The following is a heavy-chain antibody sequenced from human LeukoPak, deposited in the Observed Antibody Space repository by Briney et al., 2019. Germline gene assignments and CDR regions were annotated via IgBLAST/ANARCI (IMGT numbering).Heavy chain of an antibody. D-gene: IGHD3-10*01. J-gene: IGHJ6*03. V-gene: IGHV3-74*01. CDR1: GFTFSSYW. CDR2: INSDGSST. CDR3: AREGEKVLYRGECYYYYYYMDV. Sequence: GGSLRLSCAASGFTFSSYWMHWVRQAPGKGLVWVSRINSDGSSTSYADSAKGRFTISRDNAKNTLYLQMNSLRAEDTAVYYCAREGEKVLYRGECYYYYYYMDVWGKGTTVTVSS.